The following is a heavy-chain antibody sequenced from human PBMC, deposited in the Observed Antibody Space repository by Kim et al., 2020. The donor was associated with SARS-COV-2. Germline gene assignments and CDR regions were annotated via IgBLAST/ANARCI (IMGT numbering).Heavy chain of an antibody. CDR3: TRDAIVATVYPRYYYYGMDV. J-gene: IGHJ6*02. V-gene: IGHV3-49*03. CDR1: GFTFGDYA. D-gene: IGHD5-12*01. Sequence: GGSLRLSCTASGFTFGDYAMSWFRQAPGKGLEWVGFIRSKAYGGTTEYAASVKGRFTISRDDSKSIAYLQMNSLKTEDTAVYYCTRDAIVATVYPRYYYYGMDVWGQGTTVTVSS. CDR2: IRSKAYGGTT.